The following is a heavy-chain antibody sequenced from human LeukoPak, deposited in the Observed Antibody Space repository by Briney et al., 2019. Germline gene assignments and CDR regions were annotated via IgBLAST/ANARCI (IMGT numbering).Heavy chain of an antibody. D-gene: IGHD1-1*01. V-gene: IGHV3-48*03. Sequence: GGSLRLSCAASGFTFSSYEMNWVRQAPGKGLEWVSYISSSGSTIYYADSVKGRFTISKDNAKNSLYLQMNSLRAEDTAVYYCARDWKGIDYWGQGTLVTVSS. CDR2: ISSSGSTI. CDR1: GFTFSSYE. CDR3: ARDWKGIDY. J-gene: IGHJ4*02.